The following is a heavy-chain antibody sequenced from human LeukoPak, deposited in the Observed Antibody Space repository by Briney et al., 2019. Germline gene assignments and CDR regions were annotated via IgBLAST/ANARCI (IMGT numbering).Heavy chain of an antibody. CDR2: ISYSGST. J-gene: IGHJ4*02. V-gene: IGHV4-59*02. CDR3: ARGPHKFDY. Sequence: PSETLSLTCTVSGGSVSSYYWSWIRQPPGKGLEWIGYISYSGSTNYNPSLKSRVTISVDTSKHQFSLKLSAVTAADTAVYYCARGPHKFDYWGQGSLVTVSS. CDR1: GGSVSSYY.